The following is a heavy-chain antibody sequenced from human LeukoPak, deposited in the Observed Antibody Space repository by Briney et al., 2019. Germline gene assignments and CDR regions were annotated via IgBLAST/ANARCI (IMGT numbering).Heavy chain of an antibody. CDR1: GYSISSGYY. J-gene: IGHJ4*02. CDR2: IYHSGST. V-gene: IGHV4-38-2*02. Sequence: SETLSLTCTVSGYSISSGYYWGWIRQPPGKGLEWIGSIYHSGSTYYNPSLRSRVTISVDTSKNQFSLKLSSVTAADTAVYYCARVEQQLVRFDYWGQGTLVTVSS. CDR3: ARVEQQLVRFDY. D-gene: IGHD6-13*01.